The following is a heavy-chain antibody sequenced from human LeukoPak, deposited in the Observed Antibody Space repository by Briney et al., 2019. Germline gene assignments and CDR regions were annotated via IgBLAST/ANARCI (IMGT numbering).Heavy chain of an antibody. CDR3: ARESVSSSGAPDY. Sequence: GGSLRLSCAASGFTFSGYSMNWVRQAPGKGLEWVSSISSSSSYIYYADSVKGRFTISRDNAKNSLYLQMNSLRAEDTAVYYCARESVSSSGAPDYWGQGTLVTVSS. CDR1: GFTFSGYS. J-gene: IGHJ4*02. CDR2: ISSSSSYI. D-gene: IGHD6-6*01. V-gene: IGHV3-21*01.